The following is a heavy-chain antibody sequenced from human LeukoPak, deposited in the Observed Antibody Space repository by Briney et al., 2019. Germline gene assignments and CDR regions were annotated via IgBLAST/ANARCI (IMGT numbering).Heavy chain of an antibody. Sequence: PGGSLRLSCAASGFTFSSYWMSWVRQAPGKGLEWVANIKQDGSEKYYVDSVKGRFTISRDNAKNSLYLQMNSLRAEGTAVYYCASDRDYYDSSGHLFDYWGQGTLVTVSS. J-gene: IGHJ4*02. CDR1: GFTFSSYW. CDR2: IKQDGSEK. CDR3: ASDRDYYDSSGHLFDY. D-gene: IGHD3-22*01. V-gene: IGHV3-7*01.